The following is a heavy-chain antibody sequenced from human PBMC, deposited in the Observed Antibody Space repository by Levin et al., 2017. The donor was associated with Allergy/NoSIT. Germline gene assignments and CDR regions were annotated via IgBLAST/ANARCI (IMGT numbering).Heavy chain of an antibody. Sequence: PGGSLRLSCAASGFTFSSYAMHWVRQAPGKGLEWVAVISYDGSNKYYADSVKGRFTISRDNSKNTLYLQMNSLRAEDTAVYYCARDQEYSYGWYFDYWGQGTLVTVSS. CDR2: ISYDGSNK. D-gene: IGHD5-18*01. CDR3: ARDQEYSYGWYFDY. CDR1: GFTFSSYA. V-gene: IGHV3-30-3*01. J-gene: IGHJ4*02.